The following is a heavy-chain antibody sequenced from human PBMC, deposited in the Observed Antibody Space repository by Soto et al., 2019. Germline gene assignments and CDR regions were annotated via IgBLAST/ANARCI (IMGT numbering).Heavy chain of an antibody. CDR2: IYYSGST. CDR1: GGAISSGDYY. D-gene: IGHD3-22*01. Sequence: QVQLQESGPGLVKHSQTLSLTCTVSGGAISSGDYYWSWIRQPPGKVLEWIGYIYYSGSTYYNPFLERRVTVSVDTSKNQFSLQLSSVTAVGTAVYYCARGSYYFDSSGYYHSLGQGTLVTVSS. CDR3: ARGSYYFDSSGYYHS. V-gene: IGHV4-30-4*01. J-gene: IGHJ4*02.